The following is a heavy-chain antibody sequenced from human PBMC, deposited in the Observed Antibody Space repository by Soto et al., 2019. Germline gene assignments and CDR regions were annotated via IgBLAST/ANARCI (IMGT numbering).Heavy chain of an antibody. D-gene: IGHD3-3*01. CDR1: GFTFDDYA. CDR2: INWNSGSI. V-gene: IGHV3-9*01. J-gene: IGHJ4*02. CDR3: EKALSGDPYGPFDD. Sequence: GGSLRLSCAASGFTFDDYAMHWVRQAPGKGLEWVSGINWNSGSIGYADSVKGRFTISRDKAKNSLYLQMNSLRTEDTALYYCEKALSGDPYGPFDDWGQGTLVTVGS.